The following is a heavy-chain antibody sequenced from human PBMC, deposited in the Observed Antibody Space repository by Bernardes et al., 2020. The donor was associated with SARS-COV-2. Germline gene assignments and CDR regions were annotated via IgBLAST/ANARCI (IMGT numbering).Heavy chain of an antibody. CDR3: ARDSSVEFDY. J-gene: IGHJ4*02. Sequence: VGSLRLSCAASGFTLSMYWMHWVRQVPGKGLVWVSHINSDGSGTSYADSVKGRFTISRDNAKNTLYLQMHSLRAEDSAVYFCARDSSVEFDYWGRGTLVTVSS. V-gene: IGHV3-74*01. CDR2: INSDGSGT. CDR1: GFTLSMYW.